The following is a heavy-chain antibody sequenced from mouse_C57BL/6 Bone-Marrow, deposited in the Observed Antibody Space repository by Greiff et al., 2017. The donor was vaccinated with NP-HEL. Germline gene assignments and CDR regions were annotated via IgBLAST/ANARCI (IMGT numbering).Heavy chain of an antibody. D-gene: IGHD1-1*01. V-gene: IGHV1-64*01. CDR3: ARERIYYYGSRMVDY. CDR2: IHPNSGST. J-gene: IGHJ4*01. CDR1: GYTFTSYW. Sequence: QVQLQQPGAELVKPGASVKLSCKASGYTFTSYWMHWVKQRPGQGLEWIGMIHPNSGSTNYNEKFKSKATLTVDKSSSTAYMQLSSLTSEYSAVYYCARERIYYYGSRMVDYWGQGTSVTVSS.